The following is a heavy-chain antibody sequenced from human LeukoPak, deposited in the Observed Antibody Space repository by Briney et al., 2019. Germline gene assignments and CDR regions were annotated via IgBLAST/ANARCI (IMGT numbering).Heavy chain of an antibody. D-gene: IGHD3-10*01. Sequence: PSETLSLTCTVSGGSISSGGYYWSWIRQHPGKGLEWIGYIHNSGSTYYNPSLKSPVSIPVDTSKSHFSLRLSSVTAADTAVYYCARGEYYGSGSYYPGDYWGQGTLVTVSS. CDR1: GGSISSGGYY. CDR2: IHNSGST. CDR3: ARGEYYGSGSYYPGDY. V-gene: IGHV4-31*01. J-gene: IGHJ4*02.